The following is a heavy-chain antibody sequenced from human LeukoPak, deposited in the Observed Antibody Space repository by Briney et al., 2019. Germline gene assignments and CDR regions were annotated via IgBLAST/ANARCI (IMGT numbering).Heavy chain of an antibody. V-gene: IGHV4-59*08. CDR2: VYYSGST. Sequence: SETLSLTCTVSGGSISSYYWSWIRQPPGKGLEWIGYVYYSGSTNYNPSLTSRVTISVDTSKNHFSLKLSSVTPADTAVYSCARSIIGTRSKFDYWGQGTLVTVSS. CDR3: ARSIIGTRSKFDY. J-gene: IGHJ4*02. CDR1: GGSISSYY. D-gene: IGHD1/OR15-1a*01.